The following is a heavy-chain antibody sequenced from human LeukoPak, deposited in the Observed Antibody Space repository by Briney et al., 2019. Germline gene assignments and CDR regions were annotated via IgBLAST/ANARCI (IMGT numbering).Heavy chain of an antibody. J-gene: IGHJ4*02. Sequence: PGGSLRLSCAASGFTFSSYSMNWVRQAPGKGLEWVSSISSSSSYIYYADSVKGRFTISRDNAKNSLYLQMNSLRPEDTAVYYCARDYGSGSYPPYFDYWGQGTLVTVSS. CDR3: ARDYGSGSYPPYFDY. CDR2: ISSSSSYI. V-gene: IGHV3-21*01. D-gene: IGHD3-10*01. CDR1: GFTFSSYS.